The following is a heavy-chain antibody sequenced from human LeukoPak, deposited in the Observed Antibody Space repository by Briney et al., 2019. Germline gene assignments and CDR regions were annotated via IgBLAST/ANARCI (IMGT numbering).Heavy chain of an antibody. V-gene: IGHV4-59*08. D-gene: IGHD3-3*01. CDR3: ATNEWSGYYFEY. Sequence: SETLSLTCTVSGGSISTYYWSWIRQPPGKGLEWIGYIYYSGSTNYNPSLKSRVTISVDTSKNQFSLKLSSVTAADTAVYYCATNEWSGYYFEYWGQGTLVPVSS. CDR1: GGSISTYY. J-gene: IGHJ4*02. CDR2: IYYSGST.